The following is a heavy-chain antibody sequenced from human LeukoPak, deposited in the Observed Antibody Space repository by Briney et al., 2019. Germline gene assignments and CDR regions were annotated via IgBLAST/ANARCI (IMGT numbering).Heavy chain of an antibody. CDR1: GFTFSSYA. CDR3: AKDFLDGYNLFYFDY. CDR2: ISGSGGST. D-gene: IGHD5-24*01. Sequence: GGSLRLSCAASGFTFSSYAMSWVRQAPGKGLEWVSAISGSGGSTYYADSVKGRFTISRDNSKNTLYLQMNSLRAEDTAVYYCAKDFLDGYNLFYFDYWGQGTLVTVSS. V-gene: IGHV3-23*01. J-gene: IGHJ4*02.